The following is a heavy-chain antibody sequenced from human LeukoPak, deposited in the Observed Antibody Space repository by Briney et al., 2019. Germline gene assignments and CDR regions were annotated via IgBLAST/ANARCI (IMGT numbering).Heavy chain of an antibody. CDR3: AKENPVGGTNYFDY. CDR2: ITGNGDRI. V-gene: IGHV3-23*01. CDR1: GFIFSSYP. Sequence: SGGSLRLSCAASGFIFSSYPMSWVRQAPGKGLEWVSAITGNGDRIYYADSVKGRFTISRDNSKNTLSLQMNTLRAEDTAVYYCAKENPVGGTNYFDYWGQGTLVTVSS. J-gene: IGHJ4*02. D-gene: IGHD1-26*01.